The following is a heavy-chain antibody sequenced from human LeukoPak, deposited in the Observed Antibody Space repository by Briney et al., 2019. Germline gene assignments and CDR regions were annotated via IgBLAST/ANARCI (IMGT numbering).Heavy chain of an antibody. CDR1: GYTFTSYA. J-gene: IGHJ4*02. V-gene: IGHV1-18*01. Sequence: ASVRVSCRASGYTFTSYAMNWVRQAPGQRREGMGWSSAHNRITHYAQKFLGRVTMTTDRSTSTAHMELRSLRYDDTAVYFCTRAYSMAATGVFTYWGQGTQVTVSS. CDR2: SSAHNRIT. CDR3: TRAYSMAATGVFTY. D-gene: IGHD1-26*01.